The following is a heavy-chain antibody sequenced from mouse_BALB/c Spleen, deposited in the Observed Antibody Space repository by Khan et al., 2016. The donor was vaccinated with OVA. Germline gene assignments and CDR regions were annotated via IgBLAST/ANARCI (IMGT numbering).Heavy chain of an antibody. Sequence: QVQLKQSGAELMKPGASVKISCKATGYTFSSYWIEWVKQRPGHGLEWIGEILPGSGRNNYNEKFKGKATLTADTSSNTAYMQLSSLTSEDSAVYDFARGNYYGSSSWFGYWGQGTLVTVSA. J-gene: IGHJ3*01. CDR1: GYTFSSYW. V-gene: IGHV1-9*01. CDR3: ARGNYYGSSSWFGY. D-gene: IGHD1-1*01. CDR2: ILPGSGRN.